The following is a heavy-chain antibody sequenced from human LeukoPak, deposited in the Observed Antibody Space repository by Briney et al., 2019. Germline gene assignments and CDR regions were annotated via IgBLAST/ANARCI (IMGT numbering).Heavy chain of an antibody. Sequence: GGSLRLSCAASGFISRDYPMSWVRQTPGKGLEWVSSISAGGGGIYYADSVKGRFTVSRDDSKNTLYLQMNSLRVEDAALYYCAKESNGRRFDFDYWGQGTLATVSS. V-gene: IGHV3-23*01. CDR1: GFISRDYP. J-gene: IGHJ4*02. CDR3: AKESNGRRFDFDY. CDR2: ISAGGGGI. D-gene: IGHD1-26*01.